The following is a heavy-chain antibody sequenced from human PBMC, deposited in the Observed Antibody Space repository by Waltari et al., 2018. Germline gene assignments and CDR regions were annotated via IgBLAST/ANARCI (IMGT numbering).Heavy chain of an antibody. CDR1: GFTFGDYA. Sequence: VQLVESGGGLVQPGRSLRLSCTASGFTFGDYAMSWVRQAPGKGLEWVGFIRSKAYGGTTEYAASVKGRFTISRDDSKSIAYLQMNSLKTEDTAVYYCTRVDDFWSGYSFDYWGQGTLVTVSS. CDR3: TRVDDFWSGYSFDY. D-gene: IGHD3-3*01. V-gene: IGHV3-49*04. CDR2: IRSKAYGGTT. J-gene: IGHJ4*02.